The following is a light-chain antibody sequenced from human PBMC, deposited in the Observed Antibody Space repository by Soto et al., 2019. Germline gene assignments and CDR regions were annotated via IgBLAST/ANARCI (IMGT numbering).Light chain of an antibody. CDR3: QVWDSSSDHVI. CDR1: VIGSIS. J-gene: IGLJ2*01. Sequence: SYELTQPPSVSVAPGQTASITCGGNVIGSISVHWYQQKPGQAPVLVVFDDSDRPSGIPERFSGSTSRNTATLTISRVEDGDEADYYCQVWDSSSDHVIFGGGTKLTVL. CDR2: DDS. V-gene: IGLV3-21*02.